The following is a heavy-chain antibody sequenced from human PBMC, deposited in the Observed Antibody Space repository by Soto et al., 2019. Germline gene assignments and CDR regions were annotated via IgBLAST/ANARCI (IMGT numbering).Heavy chain of an antibody. Sequence: PGGSLRLSCAASGFTFSSYDIIWVRQAPGRGLEWVSSISATGYSTFYAGSVKGRFTISRDNSKNTLYLQMNSLRADDTAVYYCAGSKYCSRGSCYFIGYWGQGILVTVSS. CDR2: ISATGYST. D-gene: IGHD2-15*01. CDR3: AGSKYCSRGSCYFIGY. V-gene: IGHV3-23*01. CDR1: GFTFSSYD. J-gene: IGHJ4*02.